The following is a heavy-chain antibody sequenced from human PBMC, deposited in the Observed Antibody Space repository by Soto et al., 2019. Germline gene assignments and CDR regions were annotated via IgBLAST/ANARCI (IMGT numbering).Heavy chain of an antibody. CDR2: ITASGGRT. V-gene: IGHV3-23*01. J-gene: IGHJ5*01. CDR3: AKDTRYADYVRWFDS. D-gene: IGHD4-17*01. Sequence: GGSLRLSCTASGFTFSSDAMTWVRQAPGRGLEGVSGITASGGRTFYADSVKGRFTISRDNSRSTLYLQMNSLRAEDTAVYYCAKDTRYADYVRWFDSWGQGTLVTVSS. CDR1: GFTFSSDA.